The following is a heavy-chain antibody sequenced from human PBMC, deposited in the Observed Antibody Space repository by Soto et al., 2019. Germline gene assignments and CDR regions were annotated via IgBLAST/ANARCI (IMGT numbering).Heavy chain of an antibody. Sequence: ASVKVSCKASGYTFTSYGISWVRQAPGQGLEWMGWISAYNGNTNYAQKLQGRVTMTTDTSTSTAYMELRSLRSDDTAVYYCARANPLDYDILTGYYRIXYYGMDVWG. V-gene: IGHV1-18*01. CDR1: GYTFTSYG. CDR2: ISAYNGNT. CDR3: ARANPLDYDILTGYYRIXYYGMDV. J-gene: IGHJ6*02. D-gene: IGHD3-9*01.